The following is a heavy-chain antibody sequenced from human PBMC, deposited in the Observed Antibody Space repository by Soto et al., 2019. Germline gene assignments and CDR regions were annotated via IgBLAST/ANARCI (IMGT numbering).Heavy chain of an antibody. CDR2: IKGDEITT. V-gene: IGHV3-74*01. CDR3: ARGLNGAYGQDF. CDR1: GFTFSSYW. Sequence: EVQLVESGENLVQPGGSLRLSCAASGFTFSSYWIHWVRQAPGKGLVWVSRIKGDEITTSYADSVKGRFTISRDNAKNTVFLEMHSLRAEDTALYYCARGLNGAYGQDFWGRGILVTVSS. D-gene: IGHD4-17*01. J-gene: IGHJ4*02.